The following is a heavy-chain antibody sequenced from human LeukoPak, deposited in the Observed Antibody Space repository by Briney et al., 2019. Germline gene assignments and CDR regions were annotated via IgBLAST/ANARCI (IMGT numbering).Heavy chain of an antibody. Sequence: SVKVSCKASGGTFSSYAISWVRQAPGQGLEWMGGIIPIFGTANYAQKFQGRVTITADESTSTAYMELSSLRSEDTAVYYCARGGSGWYLYPEWGQGTMVTVSS. V-gene: IGHV1-69*13. J-gene: IGHJ3*01. CDR1: GGTFSSYA. CDR2: IIPIFGTA. D-gene: IGHD6-19*01. CDR3: ARGGSGWYLYPE.